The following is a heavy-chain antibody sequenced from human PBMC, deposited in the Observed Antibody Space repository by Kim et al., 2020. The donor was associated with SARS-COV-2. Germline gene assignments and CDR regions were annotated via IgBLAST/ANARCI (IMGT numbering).Heavy chain of an antibody. Sequence: SETLSLTCTVSGYSISSAYYWGWVRQPPGKGLEWIGSIYHSGITYYNPSLKSRVTISVDTSKNQFSLNLTSVTAADTAVYYCARDGYSSGWYPDYYFD. J-gene: IGHJ4*01. CDR2: IYHSGIT. D-gene: IGHD6-13*01. CDR1: GYSISSAYY. V-gene: IGHV4-38-2*02. CDR3: ARDGYSSGWYPDYYFD.